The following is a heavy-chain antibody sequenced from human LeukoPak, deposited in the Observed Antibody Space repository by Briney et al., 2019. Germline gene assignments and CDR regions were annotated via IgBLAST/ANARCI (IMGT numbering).Heavy chain of an antibody. CDR1: GGSISTYY. D-gene: IGHD1-26*01. V-gene: IGHV4-4*07. CDR2: FYSGST. Sequence: SQTLSLTWTVSGGSISTYYWSWIRPPAGKGLGWIGRFYSGSTNYNPSLKSRVTMSVDTSKNQFSLKLSSVTAADTAVYYCARDSRIMGAPGAFDYWGQGTLVTVSS. CDR3: ARDSRIMGAPGAFDY. J-gene: IGHJ4*02.